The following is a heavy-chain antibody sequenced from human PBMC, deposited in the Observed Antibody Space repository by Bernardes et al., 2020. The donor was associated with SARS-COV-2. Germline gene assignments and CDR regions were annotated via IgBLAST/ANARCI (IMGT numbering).Heavy chain of an antibody. V-gene: IGHV3-30*03. CDR3: TRIEWDYDFWNGYYTGRLGSYYYGMDV. D-gene: IGHD3-3*01. J-gene: IGHJ6*02. CDR2: ISYDGSKQ. CDR1: GFSFSSYG. Sequence: GGSLRLSCAVSGFSFSSYGMHWVRQAPGKGLEWVALISYDGSKQYYADSVKGRFTISRDNSKNTLYLHMNSLRSEDTAVYYCTRIEWDYDFWNGYYTGRLGSYYYGMDVWGQGTTVTVSS.